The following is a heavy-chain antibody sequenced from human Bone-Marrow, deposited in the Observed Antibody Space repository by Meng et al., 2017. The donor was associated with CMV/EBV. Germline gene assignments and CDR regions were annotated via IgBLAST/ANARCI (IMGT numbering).Heavy chain of an antibody. D-gene: IGHD3-22*01. V-gene: IGHV4-61*01. CDR3: ARERPFYYDSSEYRFDP. Sequence: SETLSLTCTVSGGSVSSGSYYWSWIRQPPGKGLEWIGYIYYSGSTNYNPSLKSRVTISVDTSKNQFSLKLSSVTAADTAVYYCARERPFYYDSSEYRFDPWGHGTLVTVSS. CDR2: IYYSGST. J-gene: IGHJ5*02. CDR1: GGSVSSGSYY.